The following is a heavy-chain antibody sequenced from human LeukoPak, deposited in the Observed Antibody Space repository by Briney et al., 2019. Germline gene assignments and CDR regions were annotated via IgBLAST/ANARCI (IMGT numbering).Heavy chain of an antibody. J-gene: IGHJ2*01. D-gene: IGHD1-1*01. Sequence: ASVKVSFKASGYTFTSYAMHWVRQAPGQGLEWMGIINPSGGSTSYAQKFQGRVTMTRDTSTSTVYMELSSLRSEDTAVYYCARDHDVYWYFDLWGRGALVTVSS. CDR1: GYTFTSYA. CDR2: INPSGGST. V-gene: IGHV1-46*01. CDR3: ARDHDVYWYFDL.